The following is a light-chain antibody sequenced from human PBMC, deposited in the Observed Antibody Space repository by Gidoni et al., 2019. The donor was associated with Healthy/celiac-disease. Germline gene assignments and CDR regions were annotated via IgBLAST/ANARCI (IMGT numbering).Light chain of an antibody. V-gene: IGLV2-23*01. Sequence: QSALTQPASVSGSPGQSITISCTGTSSDVGSYNLVSWYQHHPGKAPKLMIYEGSKRPSGVSNRFSGSKSGHTASLTISGLQAEDEADYYCCSYAGWVFGGGTKLTVL. CDR3: CSYAGWV. J-gene: IGLJ2*01. CDR1: SSDVGSYNL. CDR2: EGS.